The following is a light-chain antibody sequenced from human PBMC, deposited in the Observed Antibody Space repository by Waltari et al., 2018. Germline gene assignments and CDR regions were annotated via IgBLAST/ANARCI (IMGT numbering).Light chain of an antibody. V-gene: IGKV3-11*01. CDR2: DAS. CDR1: QSVGGN. CDR3: QQRRTWPSIT. J-gene: IGKJ5*01. Sequence: EIVLTQSPATLSLSPGQRGTLSCRASQSVGGNLAWYQQKHGQAPRLLIYDASNRATGIPARFSGSGSGTDFTLTISSLEPEDFAVYYCQQRRTWPSITFGQGTRLDI.